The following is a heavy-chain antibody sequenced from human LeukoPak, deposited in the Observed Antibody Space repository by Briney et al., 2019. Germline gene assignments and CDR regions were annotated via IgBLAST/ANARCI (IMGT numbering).Heavy chain of an antibody. CDR3: AKDWGWIQFFY. CDR2: ISGSGGST. V-gene: IGHV3-23*01. Sequence: GGSLRLSCAASGFTFSSYGMSWVRQAPGKGLEWVSAISGSGGSTYYADSVKGRFTISRDNSKNTLYLQMNSLGAEDTAVYYCAKDWGWIQFFYWGQGTLVTVSS. CDR1: GFTFSSYG. D-gene: IGHD5-18*01. J-gene: IGHJ4*02.